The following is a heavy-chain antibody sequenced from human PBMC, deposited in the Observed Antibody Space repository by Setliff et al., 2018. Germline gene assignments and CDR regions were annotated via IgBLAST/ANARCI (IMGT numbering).Heavy chain of an antibody. CDR1: GGSISSYY. CDR2: IYHSGST. J-gene: IGHJ4*02. D-gene: IGHD3-16*01. Sequence: LSLTCTVSGGSISSYYWSWIRQPPGKRLEWIGYIYHSGSTNYNPSLESRVTISVDTSKNQFSLRLNSATAADTAVYYCARLRGAFDYWGQGTLVTVSS. V-gene: IGHV4-59*01. CDR3: ARLRGAFDY.